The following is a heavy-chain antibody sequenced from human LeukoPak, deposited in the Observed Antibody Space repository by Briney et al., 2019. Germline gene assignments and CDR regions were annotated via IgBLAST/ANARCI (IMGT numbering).Heavy chain of an antibody. J-gene: IGHJ3*02. CDR2: IYHSGST. Sequence: SETLSLTCTVSGYSISSGYYWGWIRQPPGKGLEWIGSIYHSGSTYYNPSLKSRVTISVDTSKHQFSLKLSSVTAADTAVYYCARDLVGATSGAFDIWGQGTMVTVSS. D-gene: IGHD1-26*01. CDR1: GYSISSGYY. V-gene: IGHV4-38-2*02. CDR3: ARDLVGATSGAFDI.